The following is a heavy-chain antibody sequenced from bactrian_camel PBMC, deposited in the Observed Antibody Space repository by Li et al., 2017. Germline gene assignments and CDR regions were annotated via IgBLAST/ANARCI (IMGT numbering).Heavy chain of an antibody. CDR3: APTEYGSAWYLRADFGY. D-gene: IGHD6*01. CDR2: IYSDGSST. CDR1: GFTFSNYY. J-gene: IGHJ6*01. V-gene: IGHV3-2*01. Sequence: HVQLVESGGGLVQPGGSLRLSCAASGFTFSNYYLSWVRQAPGKGLEWVSSIYSDGSSTYYADSVKGRFTISRDNAKNTVYLQMNSLKSEDTALYYCAPTEYGSAWYLRADFGYWGQGTQVTVS.